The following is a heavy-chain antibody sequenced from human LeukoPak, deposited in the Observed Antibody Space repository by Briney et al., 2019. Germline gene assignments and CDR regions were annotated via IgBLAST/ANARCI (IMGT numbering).Heavy chain of an antibody. J-gene: IGHJ6*04. Sequence: SETLSLTCTVSGGSISSYYWSWIRQPPGKGLEWIGYIYYSGSTNYNPSLKSRVTISVDTSKNQFSLKLSSVTAADTAVYYCAREADTALDVWGKGTTVTVSS. CDR3: AREADTALDV. D-gene: IGHD5-18*01. CDR1: GGSISSYY. CDR2: IYYSGST. V-gene: IGHV4-59*01.